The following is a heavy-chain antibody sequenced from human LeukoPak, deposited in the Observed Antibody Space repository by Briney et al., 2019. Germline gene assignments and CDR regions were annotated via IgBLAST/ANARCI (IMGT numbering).Heavy chain of an antibody. CDR2: ISLDGSNK. CDR3: ARGSKSYGDYIRSRIHYFDY. Sequence: PGGSLRLSCAASGFTFSSYEMNWVRQAPGKGLEWVAAISLDGSNKYYADSVKGRFTISRDNSKNTLYMQMNSLRADDTAVYYCARGSKSYGDYIRSRIHYFDYWGQGTLVTVSS. CDR1: GFTFSSYE. J-gene: IGHJ4*02. V-gene: IGHV3-30*04. D-gene: IGHD4-17*01.